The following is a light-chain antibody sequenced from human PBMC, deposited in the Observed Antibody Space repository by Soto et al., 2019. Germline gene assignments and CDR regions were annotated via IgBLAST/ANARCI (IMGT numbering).Light chain of an antibody. Sequence: EIVLTQSPATLSLSPGERATLSCRASQSVSSYLAWYQQKSGQAPRLLIYDASNRATGIPARFSGSGSGTDLTLTISSLEPEDFAVYYCQQRSIWPRGLTFGGGTKVEIK. CDR2: DAS. V-gene: IGKV3-11*01. J-gene: IGKJ4*01. CDR3: QQRSIWPRGLT. CDR1: QSVSSY.